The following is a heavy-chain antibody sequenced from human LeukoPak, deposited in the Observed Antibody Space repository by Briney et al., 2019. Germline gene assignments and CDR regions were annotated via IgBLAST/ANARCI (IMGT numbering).Heavy chain of an antibody. CDR3: ARHVSVGNLCYFDH. V-gene: IGHV4-59*08. Sequence: SETLSLSCIVSGGSIRSSFWSWIRQPPGKELEWIAYMYYSGSTNSSPSLKSRVTVSADTSKNQFSLKLSSVTAADSAVYYCARHVSVGNLCYFDHWGQGILVTVSS. CDR1: GGSIRSSF. CDR2: MYYSGST. J-gene: IGHJ4*02. D-gene: IGHD1-26*01.